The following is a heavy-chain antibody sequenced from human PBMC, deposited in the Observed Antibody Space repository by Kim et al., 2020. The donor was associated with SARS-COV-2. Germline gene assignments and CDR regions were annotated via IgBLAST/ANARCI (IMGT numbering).Heavy chain of an antibody. D-gene: IGHD6-13*01. J-gene: IGHJ6*02. Sequence: SLKSRVTISVDKSKNQFSLKLSSVTAADTAVYYCARVRIAAANPLFMDVWGQGTTVTVSS. CDR3: ARVRIAAANPLFMDV. V-gene: IGHV4-4*02.